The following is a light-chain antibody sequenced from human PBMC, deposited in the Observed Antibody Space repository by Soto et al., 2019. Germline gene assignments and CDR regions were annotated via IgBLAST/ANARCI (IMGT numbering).Light chain of an antibody. J-gene: IGKJ4*01. V-gene: IGKV3-15*01. CDR1: QSVSSN. Sequence: EIVMTQSPATLPVSPGERATLSCRASQSVSSNLAWYQQKPGQAPRFLIYGASTRATGIPARFSGSGSGTEFTLTISSLQSEDFAVYYCQQRSKWPLTFGGGTKVEIK. CDR2: GAS. CDR3: QQRSKWPLT.